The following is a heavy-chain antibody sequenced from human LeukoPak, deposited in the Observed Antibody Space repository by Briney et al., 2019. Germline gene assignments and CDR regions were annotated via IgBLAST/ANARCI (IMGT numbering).Heavy chain of an antibody. CDR2: INHSGST. CDR1: GGSSSGYY. CDR3: ARGGNYALFED. V-gene: IGHV4-34*01. Sequence: SETLSLTCAVYGGSSSGYYWSWIRQPPGKGLEWIGEINHSGSTNYNPSLKSRVTISVDTSKNQFFLKLSSVTAADTAVYYCARGGNYALFEDWGQGTLVTVSS. D-gene: IGHD1-7*01. J-gene: IGHJ4*02.